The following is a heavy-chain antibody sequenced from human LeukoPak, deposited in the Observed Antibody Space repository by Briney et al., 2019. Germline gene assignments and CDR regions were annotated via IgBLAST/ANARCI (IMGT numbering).Heavy chain of an antibody. J-gene: IGHJ1*01. Sequence: PGGSLRLSCAASGFTFSSYSMNWVRQAPGKGLEWVSSISSSSSYIYYADSVKGRFTISRDNAKNSLYLQMNSLRAEDTAVYYCARDGPTYCDLYFQHWGQGTLVTVSS. CDR3: ARDGPTYCDLYFQH. V-gene: IGHV3-21*01. CDR1: GFTFSSYS. D-gene: IGHD3-3*01. CDR2: ISSSSSYI.